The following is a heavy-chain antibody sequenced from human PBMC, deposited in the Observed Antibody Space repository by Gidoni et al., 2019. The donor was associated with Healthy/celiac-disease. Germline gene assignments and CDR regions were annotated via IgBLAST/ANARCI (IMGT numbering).Heavy chain of an antibody. CDR2: IFTILGIA. CDR1: GGTFSSYT. D-gene: IGHD3-10*01. V-gene: IGHV1-69*08. Sequence: QVQLVQSGAEVKTPGSSVKVSCKASGGTFSSYTISWVRQAPGQGLEWMGRIFTILGIANYAQKVQGRVTITADKSTSTAYMELSSLRSEDTAVYYCARERITMVRGNFDYWGQGTLVTVSS. CDR3: ARERITMVRGNFDY. J-gene: IGHJ4*02.